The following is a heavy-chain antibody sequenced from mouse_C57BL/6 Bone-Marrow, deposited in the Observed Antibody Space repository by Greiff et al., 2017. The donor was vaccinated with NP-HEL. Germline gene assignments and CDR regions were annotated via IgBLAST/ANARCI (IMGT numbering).Heavy chain of an antibody. V-gene: IGHV5-9-1*02. CDR2: ISSGGDYI. CDR3: TAYGSSYVGYYDY. CDR1: GFTFSSYA. Sequence: EVKLMESGEGLVKPGGSLKLSCAASGFTFSSYAMSWVRQTPEKRLEWVAYISSGGDYIYYADTVKGRCTISRDNARNTLYLQMSSLKSEDTAMYYCTAYGSSYVGYYDYWGQGTTLTVSS. D-gene: IGHD1-1*01. J-gene: IGHJ2*01.